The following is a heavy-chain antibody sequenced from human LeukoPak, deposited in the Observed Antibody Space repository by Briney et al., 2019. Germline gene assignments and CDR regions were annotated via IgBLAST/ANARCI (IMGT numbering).Heavy chain of an antibody. CDR3: ARDWLAGIPCHAFYR. V-gene: IGHV3-7*03. D-gene: IGHD2-21*01. CDR2: IKEDGSEE. J-gene: IGHJ3*01. CDR1: GFTFSSYW. Sequence: GGSLRLSCAASGFTFSSYWMSWVRQAPGKGLECVANIKEDGSEEYYVDSVKGRLSISRDNAKNTLYLQMNSLRAEDTAVYCCARDWLAGIPCHAFYRWGKGTMVTVSS.